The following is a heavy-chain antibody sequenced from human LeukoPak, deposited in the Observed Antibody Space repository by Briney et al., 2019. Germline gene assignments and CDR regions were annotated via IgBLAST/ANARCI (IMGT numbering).Heavy chain of an antibody. Sequence: NPGGSLRLSCAASGFTFSDYYMSWIRQAPGKGLEWVSYISSSGSTIYYADSVKGRFTISRDNAKNSLYLQMNSLSPEDTAVYYCTRHLSGVTGYTYGRGIDYWGQGTLVTVSS. V-gene: IGHV3-11*04. CDR3: TRHLSGVTGYTYGRGIDY. J-gene: IGHJ4*02. CDR2: ISSSGSTI. CDR1: GFTFSDYY. D-gene: IGHD5-18*01.